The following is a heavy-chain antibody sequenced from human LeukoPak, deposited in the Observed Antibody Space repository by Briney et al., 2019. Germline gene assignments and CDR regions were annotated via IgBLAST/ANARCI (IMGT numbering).Heavy chain of an antibody. CDR1: GGSISSGSYY. J-gene: IGHJ6*03. V-gene: IGHV4-61*02. Sequence: SETLSFTCTVSGGSISSGSYYWSWIRQPAGKGLEWIGRIYTSGSTNYNPSLKSRVTISVDTSKNQFSLKLSSVTAADTAVYYCARVPARPTQKTYYYGSGFMDVWGKGTTVTISS. CDR2: IYTSGST. CDR3: ARVPARPTQKTYYYGSGFMDV. D-gene: IGHD3-10*01.